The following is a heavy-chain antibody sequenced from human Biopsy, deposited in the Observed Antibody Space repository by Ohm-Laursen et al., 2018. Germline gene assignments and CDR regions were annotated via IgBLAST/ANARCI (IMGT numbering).Heavy chain of an antibody. V-gene: IGHV3-33*01. CDR1: GFTFSVYA. Sequence: SLRLSCAASGFTFSVYAMHWVRQAPGKGLEWMAIIWYDGSSEYYADSVKGRFTISRDNSKNTVYLQMNSLRVEDTAVYYCARDPIVGSKADGMDVWGQGTTVTVSS. CDR3: ARDPIVGSKADGMDV. J-gene: IGHJ6*02. CDR2: IWYDGSSE. D-gene: IGHD1-26*01.